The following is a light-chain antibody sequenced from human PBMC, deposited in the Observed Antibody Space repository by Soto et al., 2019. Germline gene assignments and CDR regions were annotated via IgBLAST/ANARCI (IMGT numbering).Light chain of an antibody. CDR3: QKYNAVPRT. Sequence: DLQMTQSPSSLSASVGDSVTIACRASQDISHYVAWYQQIPGKVPRLLIYAASTLQSGVPSRFSGSGSGTDFTLTISSLQPEDVATYYCQKYNAVPRTFGQGTKVEIK. J-gene: IGKJ1*01. CDR1: QDISHY. CDR2: AAS. V-gene: IGKV1-27*01.